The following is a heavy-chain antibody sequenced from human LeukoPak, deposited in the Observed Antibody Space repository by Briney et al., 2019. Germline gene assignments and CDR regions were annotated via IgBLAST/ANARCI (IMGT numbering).Heavy chain of an antibody. CDR2: ISSSSSTI. J-gene: IGHJ4*02. D-gene: IGHD6-13*01. V-gene: IGHV3-48*04. CDR1: GFTFSSYS. Sequence: GGSLRLSCAAPGFTFSSYSMNWVRQAPGKGLEWVSYISSSSSTIYYADSVKGRFTISRDNAKNSLYLQMNSLRAEDTAVYYCAKDRGAAAGSRYYFDYWGQGTLVTVSS. CDR3: AKDRGAAAGSRYYFDY.